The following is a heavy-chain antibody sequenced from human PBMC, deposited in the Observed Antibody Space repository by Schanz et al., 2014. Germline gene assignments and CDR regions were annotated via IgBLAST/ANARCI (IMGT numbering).Heavy chain of an antibody. D-gene: IGHD3-22*01. V-gene: IGHV3-23*01. CDR2: ISGSGRST. Sequence: PGGSLRLSCAASGFTFSSSAMSWVRQAPGKGLEWVSAISGSGRSTYYADSVKGRFTISRDNSKNTLYLQMNSLRAEDTAVYYCAKDPSHGDYDYYFDYWGQGTLVTDSS. J-gene: IGHJ4*02. CDR3: AKDPSHGDYDYYFDY. CDR1: GFTFSSSA.